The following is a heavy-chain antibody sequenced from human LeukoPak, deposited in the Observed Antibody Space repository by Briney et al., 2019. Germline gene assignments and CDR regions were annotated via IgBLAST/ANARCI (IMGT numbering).Heavy chain of an antibody. D-gene: IGHD3-10*01. CDR1: GDSISSSSYY. J-gene: IGHJ5*02. CDR3: ARGRGEGRGISMVRGVRAPSYNWFDP. Sequence: PSETLSLTCTVSGDSISSSSYYWGWIRQPPGKGLEWIGSIYYSGSTYFNPSLKSRVTISADTSKNQFSLKLSSVTAADTAVYYCARGRGEGRGISMVRGVRAPSYNWFDPWGHGTLVTVSS. V-gene: IGHV4-39*07. CDR2: IYYSGST.